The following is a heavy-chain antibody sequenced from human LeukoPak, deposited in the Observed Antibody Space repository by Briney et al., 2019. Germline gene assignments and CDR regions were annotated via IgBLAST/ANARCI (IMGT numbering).Heavy chain of an antibody. CDR1: GYTLTELS. CDR2: FDPEDGET. J-gene: IGHJ6*02. CDR3: ATGYYGSGSYLDYYYYGMDV. V-gene: IGHV1-24*01. D-gene: IGHD3-10*01. Sequence: ASVRVSCKVSGYTLTELSMHWVRQAPGKGREWMGGFDPEDGETIYAQKFQGRVTMTEDTSTDTAYMELSSLRSEDTAVYYCATGYYGSGSYLDYYYYGMDVWGQGTTVTVSS.